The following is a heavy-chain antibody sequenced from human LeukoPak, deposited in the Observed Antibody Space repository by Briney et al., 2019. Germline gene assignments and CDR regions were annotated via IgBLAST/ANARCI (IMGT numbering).Heavy chain of an antibody. CDR1: GFIFSTYG. V-gene: IGHV3-30*02. CDR3: AKDSLADIDY. J-gene: IGHJ4*02. Sequence: GGSLRLSCAASGFIFSTYGMYWVRQAPGKGLEWVAFIRHDGSIKNYADSVKGRSTISRDNSKNTLYLQMNSLRAEDTAVYYCAKDSLADIDYWGQGTLVTVPS. D-gene: IGHD3-16*01. CDR2: IRHDGSIK.